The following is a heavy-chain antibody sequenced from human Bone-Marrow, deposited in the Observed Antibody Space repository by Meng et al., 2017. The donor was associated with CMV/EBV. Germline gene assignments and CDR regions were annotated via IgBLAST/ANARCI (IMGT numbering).Heavy chain of an antibody. CDR3: ARDRSDCTNGVCYLYYFDF. CDR2: ISSSSTTI. CDR1: GFTSSGYI. J-gene: IGHJ4*02. Sequence: GGSLRLSCAASGFTSSGYIMNWVRQAPGKGLEWVSYISSSSTTIYYADSVKGRFTISRDNAKNSLYLQMNSLRAEDTAVYYCARDRSDCTNGVCYLYYFDFWGQGTLVTISS. D-gene: IGHD2-8*01. V-gene: IGHV3-48*04.